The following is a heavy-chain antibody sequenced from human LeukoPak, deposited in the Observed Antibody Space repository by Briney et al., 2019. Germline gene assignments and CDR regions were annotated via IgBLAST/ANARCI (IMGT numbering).Heavy chain of an antibody. CDR1: GFTFSSYA. V-gene: IGHV3-30*04. CDR2: ISYDGSNK. D-gene: IGHD3-3*01. Sequence: GRSLRLSCAASGFTFSSYAMHWVRQAPGKGLEWVAVISYDGSNKYYADSVKGRFTISRDNSKNTLYLQMNSLRAEDTAVYYCARDGPPDFWSGYYSYYYYYMDVWGKGTTVTVSS. J-gene: IGHJ6*03. CDR3: ARDGPPDFWSGYYSYYYYYMDV.